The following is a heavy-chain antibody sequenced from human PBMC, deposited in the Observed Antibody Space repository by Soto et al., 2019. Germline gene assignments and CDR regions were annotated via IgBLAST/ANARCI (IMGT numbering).Heavy chain of an antibody. CDR2: IHYSGTT. J-gene: IGHJ4*02. CDR3: ARALTSTAGLYFDY. V-gene: IGHV4-59*01. CDR1: GGSMRNYF. D-gene: IGHD6-13*01. Sequence: SETLSLTCTVSGGSMRNYFWTRIRQPPGKGLEWIGYIHYSGTTSFFPSYNPSLRSRVTISEDTSKNQFSLKLLSVTTADTAVYYCARALTSTAGLYFDYWGQGTLVTVSS.